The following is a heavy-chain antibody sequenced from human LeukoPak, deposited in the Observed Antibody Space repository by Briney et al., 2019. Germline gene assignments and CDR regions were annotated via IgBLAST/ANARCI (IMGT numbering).Heavy chain of an antibody. CDR2: INPTSGGT. J-gene: IGHJ5*02. Sequence: GASVKVSCKASGYIFTGYYMFWVRQAPGQGLEWMGWINPTSGGTKYVQKFQGRVTMTRDTSISTAYMELSSLRSDDTAVYYCATGGPVEAAPTWFDPWGQGTLVTVSS. CDR3: ATGGPVEAAPTWFDP. D-gene: IGHD2-15*01. CDR1: GYIFTGYY. V-gene: IGHV1-2*02.